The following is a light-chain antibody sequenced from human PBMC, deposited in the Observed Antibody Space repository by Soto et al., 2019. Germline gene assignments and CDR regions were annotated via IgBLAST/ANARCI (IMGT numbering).Light chain of an antibody. J-gene: IGKJ5*01. CDR1: QSLLHSTGNNQ. V-gene: IGKV2-28*01. CDR3: MQGRQLPAT. Sequence: DIVMTQSPLSLPVTPGEPASISCRSSQSLLHSTGNNQLDWYLQKPGQPPQLLIYWGSNRASGVPDRFSGSGSGTDFTLKISRVEADDVGVYYCMQGRQLPATFGQGTRLDIK. CDR2: WGS.